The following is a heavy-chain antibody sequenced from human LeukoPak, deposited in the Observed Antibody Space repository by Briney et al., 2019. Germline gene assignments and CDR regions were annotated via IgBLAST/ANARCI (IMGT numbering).Heavy chain of an antibody. CDR2: ITRDSIYT. CDR1: GFTFSSYS. Sequence: GGSLRLSCAASGFTFSSYSMNWVRQAPGRGLEWVSSITRDSIYTFYADSVKGRFTISRDNAKNSLSLQMNSLRAEDTAVYYCARDPYNGYYGDDYYYYMDVWGKGTTVTISS. J-gene: IGHJ6*03. V-gene: IGHV3-21*01. D-gene: IGHD4-17*01. CDR3: ARDPYNGYYGDDYYYYMDV.